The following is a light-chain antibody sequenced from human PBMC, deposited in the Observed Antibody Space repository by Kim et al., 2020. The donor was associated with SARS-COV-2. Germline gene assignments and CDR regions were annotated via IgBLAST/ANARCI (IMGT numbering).Light chain of an antibody. Sequence: EIVMTQSPATLSVSPGERVTLSCRASQSVSSNLAWYQQKPGQAPRLLIYGASTRAAGIPDRVSGSGSWTEFTLTIGSLQCEDFAVYYCEKYNSCRAFGKGPKVEIK. V-gene: IGKV3-15*01. CDR2: GAS. CDR3: EKYNSCRA. CDR1: QSVSSN. J-gene: IGKJ1*01.